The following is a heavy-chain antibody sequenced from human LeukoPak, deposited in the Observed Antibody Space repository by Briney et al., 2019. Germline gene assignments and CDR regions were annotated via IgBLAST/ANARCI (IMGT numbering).Heavy chain of an antibody. CDR1: GGSISSGGHY. CDR3: ARGPSSNSGPIAAAGTDY. V-gene: IGHV4-31*03. Sequence: SETLSLTSTVSGGSISSGGHYWSWIRQHPGKGLEWIGYIYYSGSTYYNPSLKSRVTISIDTSENQFSLKLSPVTAADTAVYYCARGPSSNSGPIAAAGTDYWGQGTLVTVSS. CDR2: IYYSGST. J-gene: IGHJ4*02. D-gene: IGHD6-13*01.